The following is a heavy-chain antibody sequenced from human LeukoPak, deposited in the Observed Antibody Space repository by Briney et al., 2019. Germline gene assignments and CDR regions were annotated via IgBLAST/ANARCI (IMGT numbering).Heavy chain of an antibody. CDR3: ARGGYIYGSFDN. V-gene: IGHV1-46*01. CDR1: GYSFTNYY. Sequence: GASVKVSCKASGYSFTNYYLHWVRQAPGQGLEYMGIINPSGGSSGGSTTYAQEFQGRVTMTRDTSTSTVYMELSNLRSEDTAVYYCARGGYIYGSFDNWGQGTLVTVSS. D-gene: IGHD5-18*01. J-gene: IGHJ4*02. CDR2: INPSGGSSGGST.